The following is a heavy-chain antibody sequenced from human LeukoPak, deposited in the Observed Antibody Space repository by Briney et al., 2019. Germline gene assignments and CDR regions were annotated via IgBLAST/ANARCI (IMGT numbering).Heavy chain of an antibody. J-gene: IGHJ5*02. Sequence: ASVKVSCKASGYTFTSYGISWVRQAPGQGLEWMGWISAYNGNTNYAQKLQGRVTMTTDTSTSTAYMELRSLRSDDTAVYYCARGPSRASIAVAGSNWFDPWGQGTLVNVSS. CDR1: GYTFTSYG. V-gene: IGHV1-18*01. D-gene: IGHD6-19*01. CDR3: ARGPSRASIAVAGSNWFDP. CDR2: ISAYNGNT.